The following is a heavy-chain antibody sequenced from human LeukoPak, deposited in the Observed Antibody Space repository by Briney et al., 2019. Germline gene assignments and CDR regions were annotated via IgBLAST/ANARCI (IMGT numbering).Heavy chain of an antibody. D-gene: IGHD3-3*01. CDR3: ARGAYDFWSGYLQPTDY. Sequence: GASVKVSCKASGYTFTGYYMHWVRQAPGQGLEWMGWINPNSGGTNYAQKFQGRVTMTRDTSISTAYMELSRLRSDDTAVYYCARGAYDFWSGYLQPTDYWGQGTLVTVSS. CDR2: INPNSGGT. CDR1: GYTFTGYY. J-gene: IGHJ4*02. V-gene: IGHV1-2*02.